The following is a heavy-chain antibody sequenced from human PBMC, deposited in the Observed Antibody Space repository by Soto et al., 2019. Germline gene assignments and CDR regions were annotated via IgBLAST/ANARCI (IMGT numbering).Heavy chain of an antibody. CDR3: ARESPGSRGYFDY. J-gene: IGHJ4*02. CDR2: ISHRGST. Sequence: QVQLQQWGAGLLKPSETLSLTCAVYGGSFSGYYWSWIRQPPGKGLEWIGEISHRGSTNYNPSLKSQVTISVDTAKNQFSLKLNSVTAADTAVYYCARESPGSRGYFDYWGQGTLVTVSS. CDR1: GGSFSGYY. D-gene: IGHD3-22*01. V-gene: IGHV4-34*01.